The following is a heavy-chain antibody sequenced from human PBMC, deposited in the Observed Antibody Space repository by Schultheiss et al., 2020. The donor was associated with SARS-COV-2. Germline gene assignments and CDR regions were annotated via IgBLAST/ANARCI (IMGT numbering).Heavy chain of an antibody. J-gene: IGHJ3*02. Sequence: SETLSLTCTVSGGSISSGGYYWSWIRQHPGKGLEWIGYIYYSGSTYYNPSLQSRVSISVDTSKNQFSLKLSSVTAADTAVYYCARGLVSRPYCSSTSCYRPHAFDIWGQGTMVTVSS. CDR2: IYYSGST. V-gene: IGHV4-61*08. CDR3: ARGLVSRPYCSSTSCYRPHAFDI. CDR1: GGSISSGGYY. D-gene: IGHD2-2*01.